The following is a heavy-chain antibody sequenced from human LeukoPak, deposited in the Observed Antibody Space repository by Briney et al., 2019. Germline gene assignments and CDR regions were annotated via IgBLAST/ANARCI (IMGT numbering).Heavy chain of an antibody. CDR1: GFTFSNYY. CDR2: ISSSSSYI. Sequence: PGGSLRLSCAASGFTFSNYYMNWVRQAPGKGLEWVSSISSSSSYIYYADSVKGRFTISRDNAKNSLYLQMNSLRAEDTAVYYCARAHYDSSAEDYYYYYGMDVWGQGTTVTVSS. J-gene: IGHJ6*02. CDR3: ARAHYDSSAEDYYYYYGMDV. D-gene: IGHD3-22*01. V-gene: IGHV3-21*01.